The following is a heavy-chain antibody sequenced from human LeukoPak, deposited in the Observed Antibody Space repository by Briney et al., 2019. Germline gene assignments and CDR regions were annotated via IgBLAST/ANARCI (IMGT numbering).Heavy chain of an antibody. Sequence: ASVKVSCKASGYTFTSYSIAWVRQAPGQGLEWMGWIITSNGNSSYAERLQGSVAMTTDTSTSTVYLELRSLRADDTAVYYCARAYYYDSSNIDFWGQGTLVTVSS. CDR1: GYTFTSYS. CDR2: IITSNGNS. CDR3: ARAYYYDSSNIDF. D-gene: IGHD3-22*01. V-gene: IGHV1-18*01. J-gene: IGHJ4*02.